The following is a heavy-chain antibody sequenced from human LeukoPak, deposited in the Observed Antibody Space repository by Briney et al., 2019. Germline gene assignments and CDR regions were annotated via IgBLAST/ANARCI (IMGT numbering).Heavy chain of an antibody. CDR1: GFTFSSYA. J-gene: IGHJ4*02. Sequence: GGSLRLSCAASGFTFSSYAMHWVRQAPGKGLEWVAVISYDGSNKYYADSVKDRFTISRDNSKNTLYLQMNSLRAEDTAVYYCARDPYDFWSGPPPYYFDYWGQGTLVTVSS. CDR2: ISYDGSNK. CDR3: ARDPYDFWSGPPPYYFDY. D-gene: IGHD3-3*01. V-gene: IGHV3-30-3*01.